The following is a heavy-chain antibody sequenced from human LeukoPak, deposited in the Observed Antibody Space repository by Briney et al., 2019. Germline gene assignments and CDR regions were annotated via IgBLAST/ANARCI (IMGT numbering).Heavy chain of an antibody. CDR1: GFTFSSYS. D-gene: IGHD3-10*01. CDR3: ARARGYGSGNFDY. V-gene: IGHV3-21*01. CDR2: ISSSSSYI. J-gene: IGHJ4*02. Sequence: PGGSLRLSCAASGFTFSSYSMDWVRQAPGKGLEWVSSISSSSSYIYYADSVKGRFTISRDNAKNTLYLQMNSLRAEDTAVYYCARARGYGSGNFDYWGQGTLVTVSS.